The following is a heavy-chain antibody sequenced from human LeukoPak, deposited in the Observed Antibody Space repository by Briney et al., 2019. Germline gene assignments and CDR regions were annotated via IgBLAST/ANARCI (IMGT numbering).Heavy chain of an antibody. D-gene: IGHD3-10*01. V-gene: IGHV1-69*13. CDR1: GGTFSSYA. Sequence: SVKVSCKASGGTFSSYAISWVRQAPGQGLEWMGGIIPIFGTANYAQKFQGRVTITVDESTSTAYMELSSLRSEDTAVYYCARAHYYGSGSYEGVDYWGQGTLVTVSS. CDR2: IIPIFGTA. CDR3: ARAHYYGSGSYEGVDY. J-gene: IGHJ4*02.